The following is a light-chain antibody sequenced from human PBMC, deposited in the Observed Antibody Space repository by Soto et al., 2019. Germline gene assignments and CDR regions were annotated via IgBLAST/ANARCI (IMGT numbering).Light chain of an antibody. J-gene: IGKJ4*01. V-gene: IGKV1-27*01. CDR2: AAS. CDR3: QTFSAFPT. Sequence: DIKMTQSPSSLSASVGDRVTITCRASQGIYNYLAWYQQKPGKVPTLLISAASTLQSGVPSSFSGSGSGTDLTLTISSLQPEDVATYYCQTFSAFPTFGGGTKVEI. CDR1: QGIYNY.